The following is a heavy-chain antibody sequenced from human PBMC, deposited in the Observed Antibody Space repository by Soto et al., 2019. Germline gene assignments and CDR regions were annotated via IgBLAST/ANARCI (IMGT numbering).Heavy chain of an antibody. CDR1: GYTFTSYA. Sequence: ASVKVSCKASGYTFTSYAISWVRQAPGQGLEWMGGIIPIFGTANYAQKFQGRVTITADESTSTAYMELSSLRSEDTAVYYCARDTIFGVVTITPGYYYYGMDVWGQGTTVTVSS. CDR2: IIPIFGTA. D-gene: IGHD3-3*01. V-gene: IGHV1-69*13. J-gene: IGHJ6*02. CDR3: ARDTIFGVVTITPGYYYYGMDV.